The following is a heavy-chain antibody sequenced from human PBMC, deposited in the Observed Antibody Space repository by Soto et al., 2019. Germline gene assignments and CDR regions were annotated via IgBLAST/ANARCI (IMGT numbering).Heavy chain of an antibody. Sequence: SETLSLTCAVYGGSFSGYYWSWIRQPPGKGLEWIGEINHSGSTNYNPSLKSRVTISVDTSKNQFSLKLSSVTAADTAVYYCATGGAVAGTGDEYFQHWGQGTLVTVSS. CDR3: ATGGAVAGTGDEYFQH. V-gene: IGHV4-34*01. J-gene: IGHJ1*01. CDR1: GGSFSGYY. D-gene: IGHD6-19*01. CDR2: INHSGST.